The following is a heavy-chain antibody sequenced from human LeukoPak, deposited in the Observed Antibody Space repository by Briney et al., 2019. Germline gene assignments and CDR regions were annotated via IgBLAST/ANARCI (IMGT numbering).Heavy chain of an antibody. J-gene: IGHJ4*02. D-gene: IGHD3-22*01. CDR3: ARPGDTSGYYFHFDY. CDR2: ISSRGGAL. Sequence: MSGGSLRLSFAASGFTFSDYYRSWIRQAAGKGLEWVSYISSRGGALYSAASVKGRFTISRDNAKNSLYLQMDRLRAEDTDVYYCARPGDTSGYYFHFDYWGQGTLVTVSS. V-gene: IGHV3-11*01. CDR1: GFTFSDYY.